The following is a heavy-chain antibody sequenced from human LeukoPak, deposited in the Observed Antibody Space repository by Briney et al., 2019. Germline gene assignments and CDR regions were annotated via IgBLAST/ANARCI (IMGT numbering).Heavy chain of an antibody. V-gene: IGHV4-59*01. CDR3: ARSRSGYSYDHAAFEI. Sequence: PSETLSLTCTVSGDSISTYYWNWIRQPPGKGLEWIAYIDYRGSTTYNPSLRSRVTISVDTSRNQFSLKLYSVTAADTAVYYCARSRSGYSYDHAAFEIWGQGTMVTVSS. CDR1: GDSISTYY. J-gene: IGHJ3*02. CDR2: IDYRGST. D-gene: IGHD5-18*01.